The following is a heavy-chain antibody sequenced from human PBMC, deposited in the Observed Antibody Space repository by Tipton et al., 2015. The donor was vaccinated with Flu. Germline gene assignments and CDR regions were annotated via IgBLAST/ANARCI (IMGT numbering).Heavy chain of an antibody. CDR2: IYYSGST. CDR1: GGSISSYY. D-gene: IGHD3-10*01. Sequence: TLSLTCTVSGGSISSYYWSWIRQPPGKGLEWIGYIYYSGSTNYNPSLKSRVTISVDTSKNQFSLKLSSVTAADTAVYYCARRTVLLWFGEGDAFDIWGQGTMVTVSS. V-gene: IGHV4-59*08. CDR3: ARRTVLLWFGEGDAFDI. J-gene: IGHJ3*02.